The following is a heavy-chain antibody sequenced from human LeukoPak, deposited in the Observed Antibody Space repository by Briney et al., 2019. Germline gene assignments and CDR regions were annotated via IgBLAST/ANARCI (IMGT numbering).Heavy chain of an antibody. D-gene: IGHD6-13*01. CDR2: IYYSGST. J-gene: IGHJ4*02. Sequence: SETLSLTCTVSGGSINSYYWSWIRQPPGKGLEWIGYIYYSGSTNYNPSLKSRVTISVDTSKNQFSLKLSSVTAADTAVYYCASSGSFRQQLVKWGQGTLVAVSS. CDR3: ASSGSFRQQLVK. V-gene: IGHV4-59*01. CDR1: GGSINSYY.